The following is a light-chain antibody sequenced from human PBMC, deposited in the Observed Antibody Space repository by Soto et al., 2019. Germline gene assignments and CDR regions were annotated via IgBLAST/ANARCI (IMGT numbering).Light chain of an antibody. CDR2: DVR. CDR3: CSYTGSYTLL. V-gene: IGLV2-11*01. Sequence: QPVLTQPHSVSGSPGQSVTISCTGTSSDVGGYDYVSWYQHHPGKAPKLMIYDVRQRPSGVPDRFSGSKSGNTASLTISGLQADDEADYYCCSYTGSYTLLFGGGTKLTVL. CDR1: SSDVGGYDY. J-gene: IGLJ3*02.